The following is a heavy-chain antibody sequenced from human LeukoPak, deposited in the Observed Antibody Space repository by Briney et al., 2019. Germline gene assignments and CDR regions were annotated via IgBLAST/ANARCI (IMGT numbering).Heavy chain of an antibody. Sequence: SETLSLTCTVSGGSIRSYYWSWIRQPPGKGLEWIGYIYYSGSTNHNPSLKSRVTISVDTSKNQFSLKLSSVTAADTAVYYCARGLGRIAVSHGFDPWGQGTLVTVSS. CDR1: GGSIRSYY. V-gene: IGHV4-59*12. J-gene: IGHJ5*02. D-gene: IGHD6-19*01. CDR3: ARGLGRIAVSHGFDP. CDR2: IYYSGST.